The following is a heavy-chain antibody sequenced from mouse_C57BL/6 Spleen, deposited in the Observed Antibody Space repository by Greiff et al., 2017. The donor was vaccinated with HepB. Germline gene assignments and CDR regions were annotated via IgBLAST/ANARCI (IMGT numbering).Heavy chain of an antibody. J-gene: IGHJ4*01. V-gene: IGHV5-4*03. CDR3: ARGKGGYYYAMDY. CDR1: GFTFSSYA. Sequence: EVKLMESGGGLVKPGGSLKLSCAASGFTFSSYAMSWVRQTPEKRLEWVATISDGGSYTYYPDNVKGRFTISRDNDKNNLYLQMSHLKSEDTAMYYCARGKGGYYYAMDYWGQGTSVTVSS. D-gene: IGHD1-3*01. CDR2: ISDGGSYT.